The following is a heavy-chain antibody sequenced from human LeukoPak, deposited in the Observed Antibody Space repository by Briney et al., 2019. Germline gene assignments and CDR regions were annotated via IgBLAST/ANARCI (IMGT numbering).Heavy chain of an antibody. D-gene: IGHD6-19*01. V-gene: IGHV3-9*01. CDR1: GFIFEDYA. Sequence: GGSLTLSCAASGFIFEDYAMHWVRQAPGRGLEWVSGISWNSGGIGYADSVKGRFTISRDNAKNALYLQMNSLTPEDTALYYCAKDASGWYMIDHWGQGTRVTVSS. CDR3: AKDASGWYMIDH. CDR2: ISWNSGGI. J-gene: IGHJ5*02.